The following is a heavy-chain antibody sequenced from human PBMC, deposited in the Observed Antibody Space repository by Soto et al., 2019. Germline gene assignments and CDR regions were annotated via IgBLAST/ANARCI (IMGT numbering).Heavy chain of an antibody. V-gene: IGHV5-51*01. CDR3: ARNWCSSTSCYSYYYYGMDV. Sequence: LWESLKISCRSSGDSFTRYWIGWVRQMPGKGLEWMGIIYPGDSDTRYSPSFQGQVTISADKSISTAYLQWSSLKASDTAMYYCARNWCSSTSCYSYYYYGMDVWGQGTTVTVSS. CDR1: GDSFTRYW. D-gene: IGHD2-2*01. CDR2: IYPGDSDT. J-gene: IGHJ6*02.